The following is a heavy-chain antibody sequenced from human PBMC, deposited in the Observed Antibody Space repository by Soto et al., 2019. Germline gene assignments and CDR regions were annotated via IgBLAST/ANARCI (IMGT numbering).Heavy chain of an antibody. D-gene: IGHD3-22*01. CDR2: ISGSGGST. J-gene: IGHJ6*02. CDR1: GLTFSNYA. CDR3: AKGDYYDSSGYYYYYGMDV. Sequence: PGGSLRLSCAASGLTFSNYAMSWVRQAPGKGLEWVSAISGSGGSTYYADSVKGRFTISRDNSKNTLYLQMNSLRAEDTAVYYCAKGDYYDSSGYYYYYGMDVWGQGTTVTVSS. V-gene: IGHV3-23*01.